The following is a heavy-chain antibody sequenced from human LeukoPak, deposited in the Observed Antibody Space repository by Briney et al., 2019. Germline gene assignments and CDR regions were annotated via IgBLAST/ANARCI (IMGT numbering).Heavy chain of an antibody. CDR1: GYTFTGYY. CDR3: ARVARDEYYDILTGYYSPHFDY. Sequence: GASVKVSCKASGYTFTGYYMHWVRQAPGQGLEWMGWINPNSGGTNYAQKFQGRVTMTRDTSISTAYMERSRLRSDDTAVYYCARVARDEYYDILTGYYSPHFDYWGQGTLVTVSS. CDR2: INPNSGGT. V-gene: IGHV1-2*02. D-gene: IGHD3-9*01. J-gene: IGHJ4*02.